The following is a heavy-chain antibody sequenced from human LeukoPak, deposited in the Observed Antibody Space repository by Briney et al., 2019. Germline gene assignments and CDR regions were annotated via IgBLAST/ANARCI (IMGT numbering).Heavy chain of an antibody. V-gene: IGHV3-21*01. CDR3: ASLGLAGFDP. Sequence: PGGSLRLSCAASGFTFSSYAMSWVRQAPGKGLEWVSSISSSSSYIYYADSVKVRFTISRDNAKNSLYLQMNSLRAEDTAVYYCASLGLAGFDPWGQGTLVTVSS. J-gene: IGHJ5*02. CDR2: ISSSSSYI. D-gene: IGHD3-16*01. CDR1: GFTFSSYA.